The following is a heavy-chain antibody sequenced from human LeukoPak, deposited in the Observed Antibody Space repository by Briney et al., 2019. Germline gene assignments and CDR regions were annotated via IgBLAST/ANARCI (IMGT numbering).Heavy chain of an antibody. Sequence: SETLSLTRTVSGGSISSLYWSWIRQPAGKGLEWIGRVYATGSTNYNPSLKSRVTMSVDTSKNQFSLELSSVTAADTAVYYCARGPGTSSSYAFDIWGQGTMVTVSS. CDR3: ARGPGTSSSYAFDI. D-gene: IGHD2-8*01. J-gene: IGHJ3*02. V-gene: IGHV4-4*07. CDR1: GGSISSLY. CDR2: VYATGST.